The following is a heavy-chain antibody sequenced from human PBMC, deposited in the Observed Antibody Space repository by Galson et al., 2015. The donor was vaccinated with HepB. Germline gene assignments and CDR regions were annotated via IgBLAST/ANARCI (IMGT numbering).Heavy chain of an antibody. Sequence: SLRLSCAASGFTFSSYWMTWVRQAPGKGLEWVANIKQDGSKKYYLDPLKDRFTISRDNAKNSLYLQMNSLRAEDTAVYYCARDGIGDTAMNWIDYWGQGTLVTVSS. CDR3: ARDGIGDTAMNWIDY. D-gene: IGHD5-18*01. CDR2: IKQDGSKK. J-gene: IGHJ4*02. V-gene: IGHV3-7*01. CDR1: GFTFSSYW.